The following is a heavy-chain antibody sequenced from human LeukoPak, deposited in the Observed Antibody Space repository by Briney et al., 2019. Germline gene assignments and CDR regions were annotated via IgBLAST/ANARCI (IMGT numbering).Heavy chain of an antibody. CDR1: GYTFTGYY. CDR3: ARFSQNDYGDQNDY. CDR2: INPNSGGT. J-gene: IGHJ4*02. D-gene: IGHD4-17*01. V-gene: IGHV1-2*02. Sequence: ASVKVSCKASGYTFTGYYMHWVRQAPGQGLEWMGWINPNSGGTNYAQKFQGRVTMTRDTSISTAYMELSRLRSDDTAVYYCARFSQNDYGDQNDYWGQGTLVTVSS.